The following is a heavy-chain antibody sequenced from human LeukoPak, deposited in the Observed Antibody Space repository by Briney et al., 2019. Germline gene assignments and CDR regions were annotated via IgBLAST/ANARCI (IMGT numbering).Heavy chain of an antibody. J-gene: IGHJ4*02. V-gene: IGHV3-7*01. CDR2: IKQDATEI. CDR3: AISSRPKTMDFDY. Sequence: GVLRLSCAAAGFTFSSYWMSWVRQAPGKGLEWVANIKQDATEIVYMDSVKGRFTISRDNAKNSLYLQMNSLRAEDTAVYYCAISSRPKTMDFDYWGQGTLVTVSS. CDR1: GFTFSSYW. D-gene: IGHD1-14*01.